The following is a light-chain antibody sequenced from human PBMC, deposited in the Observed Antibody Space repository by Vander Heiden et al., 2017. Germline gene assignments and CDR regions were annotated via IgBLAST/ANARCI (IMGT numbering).Light chain of an antibody. V-gene: IGKV3-15*01. CDR3: HQDNTLIT. CDR1: QSVSSN. Sequence: EIVMTQSPATLSVSPGERATLSCRASQSVSSNLAWYQQKPGQAPRLLIYGASNRANGIPDRFSGSGSVKEFTLTSSRRQYEDFAVYYWHQDNTLITFGGGTKVDIK. CDR2: GAS. J-gene: IGKJ4*01.